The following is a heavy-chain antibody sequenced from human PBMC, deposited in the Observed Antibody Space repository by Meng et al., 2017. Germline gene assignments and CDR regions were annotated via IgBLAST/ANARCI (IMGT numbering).Heavy chain of an antibody. D-gene: IGHD3-22*01. J-gene: IGHJ4*02. CDR2: ISSSSSYI. Sequence: GGSLRLSCAASGFTFSSYSMNWVRQAPGKGLEWVSSISSSSSYIYYADSVKGRFTISRDNSKNTLYLQMNSLRAEDTAVYYCARGSYYDSSGYDYWGQGTLVTVSS. V-gene: IGHV3-21*04. CDR1: GFTFSSYS. CDR3: ARGSYYDSSGYDY.